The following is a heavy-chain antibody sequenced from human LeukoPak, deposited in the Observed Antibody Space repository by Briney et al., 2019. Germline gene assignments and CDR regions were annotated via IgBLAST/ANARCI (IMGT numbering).Heavy chain of an antibody. J-gene: IGHJ5*02. CDR1: GGSFSDYY. V-gene: IGHV4-34*01. CDR2: IKHSGST. Sequence: SETLSLTCAVYGGSFSDYYSSWIRQSPGKGLEWIGEIKHSGSTNYSPSLKSRVNISVDTSKNQFSLKLNSVTAADTAVYYCASCSSTSWYAGDWFDPWGQGTLVTVSS. D-gene: IGHD2-2*01. CDR3: ASCSSTSWYAGDWFDP.